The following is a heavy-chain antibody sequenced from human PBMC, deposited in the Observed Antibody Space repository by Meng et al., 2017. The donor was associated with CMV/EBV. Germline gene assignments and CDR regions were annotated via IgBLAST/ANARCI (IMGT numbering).Heavy chain of an antibody. CDR3: VRSSGWSLFDY. V-gene: IGHV1-2*02. Sequence: QLMQSGAEMKKPRAALKASCTPSVSHVSDYLLPWVRQAPGQGLEWMGWVNSNNDATNYARKYQGRVSMTRDTSISTAHMELSRLMSDDTTVYYCVRSSGWSLFDYWGQGTLVTVSS. CDR2: VNSNNDAT. J-gene: IGHJ4*02. CDR1: VSHVSDYL. D-gene: IGHD6-19*01.